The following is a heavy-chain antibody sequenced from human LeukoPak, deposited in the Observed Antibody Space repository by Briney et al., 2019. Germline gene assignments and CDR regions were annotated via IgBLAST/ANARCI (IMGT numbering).Heavy chain of an antibody. D-gene: IGHD3-22*01. CDR2: IYSGGST. J-gene: IGHJ4*02. Sequence: GGSLRLSCAASGFTVSSNYMSWVRQAPGKGLEWVSVIYSGGSTYYADSVKGRFTISRDNSRNTLYLQMNSLRAEDTAVYYCAARSGYYSFDFDYWGLGTLVTVSS. CDR1: GFTVSSNY. CDR3: AARSGYYSFDFDY. V-gene: IGHV3-53*01.